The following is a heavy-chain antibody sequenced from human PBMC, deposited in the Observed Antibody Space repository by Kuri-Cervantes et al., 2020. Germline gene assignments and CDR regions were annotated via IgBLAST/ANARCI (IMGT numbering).Heavy chain of an antibody. CDR2: INHSGST. CDR1: GGSVSSGSYY. V-gene: IGHV4-61*01. D-gene: IGHD2-8*01. J-gene: IGHJ4*02. Sequence: ESLKISCTVSGGSVSSGSYYWSWIRQPPGKGLEWIGEINHSGSTNYNPSLKSRVTISVDTSKNQFSLKLSSVTAADTAVYYCARDRGRNLMPYWGQGSLVTVSS. CDR3: ARDRGRNLMPY.